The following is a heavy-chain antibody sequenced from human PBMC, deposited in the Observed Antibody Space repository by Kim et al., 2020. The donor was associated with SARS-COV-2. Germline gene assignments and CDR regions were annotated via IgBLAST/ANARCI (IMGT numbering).Heavy chain of an antibody. V-gene: IGHV1-18*01. D-gene: IGHD3-22*01. CDR3: ARLGVITYDFDY. J-gene: IGHJ4*02. Sequence: NHEQKLQGIATLTTETSTSTAYMELRSLRSEDTAVYYCARLGVITYDFDYWGQGTLVTVSS.